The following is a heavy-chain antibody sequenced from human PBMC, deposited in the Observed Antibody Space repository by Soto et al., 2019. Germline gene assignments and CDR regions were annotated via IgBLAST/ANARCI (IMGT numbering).Heavy chain of an antibody. CDR3: ATAGLYYGSGSFDY. D-gene: IGHD3-10*01. J-gene: IGHJ4*02. CDR1: GGTFSSYA. V-gene: IGHV1-24*01. Sequence: GASVKVSCKASGGTFSSYAISWVRQAPGKGLEWMGGSDPEDGETIYAQKFQGRVTVTEDTSTDTAYMELSSLRSEDTAVYYCATAGLYYGSGSFDYWGQGTLVTVSS. CDR2: SDPEDGET.